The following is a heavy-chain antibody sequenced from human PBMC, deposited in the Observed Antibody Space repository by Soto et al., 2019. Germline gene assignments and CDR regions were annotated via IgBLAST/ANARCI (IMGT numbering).Heavy chain of an antibody. D-gene: IGHD2-2*02. Sequence: PSETLSLTCTVSGGSISSYYWSWIRQPPGKGLEWIGDVYNSGRSNYNPSLKSRVTISIDPSKNQFSLKLSSVTAADTAVYYCAKLMVPAAISYYYGMDVWGQGTAVTVSS. V-gene: IGHV4-59*01. CDR3: AKLMVPAAISYYYGMDV. CDR2: VYNSGRS. J-gene: IGHJ6*02. CDR1: GGSISSYY.